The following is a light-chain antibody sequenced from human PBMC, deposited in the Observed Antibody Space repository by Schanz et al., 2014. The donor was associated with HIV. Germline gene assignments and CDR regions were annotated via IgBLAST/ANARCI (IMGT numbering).Light chain of an antibody. CDR3: LQHNTYPLT. CDR1: RAFGIV. V-gene: IGKV1-17*01. J-gene: IGKJ5*01. Sequence: DIQMTHSLPSLLPSSEDESPFICRAVRAFGIVLGWYQQRPGKAPKRLIYAASTLQSGVPSRFIGSGSGTEFTLTISSLQPEDFATYYCLQHNTYPLTFGQGTRLDIK. CDR2: AAS.